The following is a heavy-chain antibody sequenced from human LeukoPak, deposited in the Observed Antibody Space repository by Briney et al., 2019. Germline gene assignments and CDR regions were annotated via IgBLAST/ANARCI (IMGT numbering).Heavy chain of an antibody. V-gene: IGHV4-34*01. CDR3: ANLRNMVRGVPADY. D-gene: IGHD3-10*01. J-gene: IGHJ4*02. CDR1: GGSFSGYY. Sequence: SETLSLTCAVYGGSFSGYYWSWIRQPPGKGLEWIGEINHSGSTNYNPSLKSRVTISVDTSKNQFSLKLSSVTAADTAVYYCANLRNMVRGVPADYWGQGTLVTVSS. CDR2: INHSGST.